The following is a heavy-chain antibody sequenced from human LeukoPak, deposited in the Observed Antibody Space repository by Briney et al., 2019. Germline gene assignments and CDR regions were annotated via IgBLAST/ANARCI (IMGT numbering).Heavy chain of an antibody. CDR3: ARSCGGDCYTDY. V-gene: IGHV4-39*07. CDR2: IYHSGST. CDR1: GGSISSSSYY. Sequence: SETLSLTCTVSGGSISSSSYYWGWIRQPPGKGLEWIGSIYHSGSTYYNPSLKSRVTISVDTSKNQFSLKLSSVTAADTAVYYCARSCGGDCYTDYWGQGTLVTVSS. D-gene: IGHD2-21*02. J-gene: IGHJ4*02.